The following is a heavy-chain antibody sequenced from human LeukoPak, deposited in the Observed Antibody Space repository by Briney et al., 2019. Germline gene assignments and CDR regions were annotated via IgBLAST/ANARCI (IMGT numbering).Heavy chain of an antibody. CDR1: GFTFDDYA. CDR2: ISWNSGSI. J-gene: IGHJ4*02. D-gene: IGHD4-17*01. Sequence: GGSLRLSCAASGFTFDDYAMHWVRQAPGKGLEWVSGISWNSGSIGYADSVKGRFTISRDNAKNSLYLQMNSLRAEDTAVYYCAREPYGDYFRASFDYWGQGTLVTVSS. V-gene: IGHV3-9*01. CDR3: AREPYGDYFRASFDY.